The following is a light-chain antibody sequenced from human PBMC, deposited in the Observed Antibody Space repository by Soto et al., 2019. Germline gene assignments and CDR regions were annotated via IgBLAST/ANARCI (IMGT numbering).Light chain of an antibody. J-gene: IGKJ4*01. Sequence: EIVLTQSPGTLSLSPGERATLSCRTSQSVRNNYLAWYQQKPGQAPRLLIYGASSRASGIPDRCSGGGSGTDFTITISRLEPEDFAVYYCQQYGSSPLTFGGGTKVEIK. CDR2: GAS. CDR3: QQYGSSPLT. CDR1: QSVRNNY. V-gene: IGKV3-20*01.